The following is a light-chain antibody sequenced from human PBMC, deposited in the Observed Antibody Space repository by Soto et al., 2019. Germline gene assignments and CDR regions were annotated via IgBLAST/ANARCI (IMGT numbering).Light chain of an antibody. CDR2: LAS. CDR3: MPPLHARQT. J-gene: IGKJ2*01. V-gene: IGKV2-28*01. Sequence: DIVMTQSPLSLPVTPGEPASISCRSSQSLLHRNGKTYLDWYLQKPGQSPQLIIYLASTRASGVTDRFSGSGSCTDVTLNMSRVEGEHRGVYYFMPPLHARQTFGQWTRLEIQ. CDR1: QSLLHRNGKTY.